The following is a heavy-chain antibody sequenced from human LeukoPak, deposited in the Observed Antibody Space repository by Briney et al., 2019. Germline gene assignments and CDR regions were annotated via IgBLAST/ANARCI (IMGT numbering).Heavy chain of an antibody. V-gene: IGHV1-46*01. CDR1: GGTFSSYA. CDR3: ARVEDRQVSDY. Sequence: ASVKVSCKASGGTFSSYAISWLRQAPGQGLEWMGIINPSGGSTSYAQKFQGRVTMTRDTSTSTVYMELSSLRSEDTAVYYCARVEDRQVSDYWGQGTLVTVSS. J-gene: IGHJ4*02. CDR2: INPSGGST. D-gene: IGHD1-14*01.